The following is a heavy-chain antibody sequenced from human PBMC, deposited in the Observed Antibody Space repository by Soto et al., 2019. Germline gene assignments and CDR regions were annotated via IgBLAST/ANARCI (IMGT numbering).Heavy chain of an antibody. J-gene: IGHJ6*01. Sequence: ASVKVSCKASGGTFSSYAISWVRQAPGQGLEWMGGIIPIFGTANYAQKFQGRVTITADKSTSTAYMELSSLRSEDTAVYYCARKGRPYYYDSSGYRGLSYYYGMDVWGQGTTVTVSS. CDR3: ARKGRPYYYDSSGYRGLSYYYGMDV. CDR2: IIPIFGTA. D-gene: IGHD3-22*01. CDR1: GGTFSSYA. V-gene: IGHV1-69*06.